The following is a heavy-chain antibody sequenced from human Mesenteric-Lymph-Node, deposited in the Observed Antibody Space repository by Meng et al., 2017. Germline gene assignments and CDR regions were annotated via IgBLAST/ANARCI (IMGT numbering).Heavy chain of an antibody. V-gene: IGHV3-23*01. CDR1: GFTFRSYA. CDR3: AKTGSNGWYLDY. CDR2: IRYNGYDT. J-gene: IGHJ4*02. Sequence: GESLKISCAASGFTFRSYAMGWVRQAPGKGLEWVSGIRYNGYDTYYADSVKGRFTVSRDNSKNTLYLQMNSLRAEDTAVYYCAKTGSNGWYLDYWGQGTLVTGSS. D-gene: IGHD6-19*01.